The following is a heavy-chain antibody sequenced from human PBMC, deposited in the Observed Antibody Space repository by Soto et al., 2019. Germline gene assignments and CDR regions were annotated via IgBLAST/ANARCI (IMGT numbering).Heavy chain of an antibody. CDR2: ISAYNGNT. V-gene: IGHV1-18*01. J-gene: IGHJ6*03. CDR1: GYTLTSYG. CDR3: ARDLRPYYYYYYMDV. Sequence: QVQLVQSGAEVKKPGASVKVSCKASGYTLTSYGISWVRQAPGQGLEWRGWISAYNGNTNYAQKLQGRVTMTTDTSTSTAYMELRGLRSDDTAVYYCARDLRPYYYYYYMDVWGKGTTVTVSS.